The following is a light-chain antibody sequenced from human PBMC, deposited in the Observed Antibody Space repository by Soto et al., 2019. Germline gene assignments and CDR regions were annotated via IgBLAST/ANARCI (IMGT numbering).Light chain of an antibody. CDR1: SSDVGAYSY. J-gene: IGLJ1*01. CDR3: SSYSSSSTYV. CDR2: EVS. Sequence: QSALTQPASVSGSPGQSITISCTGTSSDVGAYSYVSWYQQHPGKAPKLMIYEVSNRPSGVSNRFSGSRSGNMASLTISGLQAEDEADYYCSSYSSSSTYVFGTGTKLTVL. V-gene: IGLV2-14*01.